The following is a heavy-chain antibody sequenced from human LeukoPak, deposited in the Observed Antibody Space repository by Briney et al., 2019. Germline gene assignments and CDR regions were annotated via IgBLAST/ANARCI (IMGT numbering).Heavy chain of an antibody. CDR2: INHSGST. Sequence: SETLSLTCAVYGGSFSGYYWSWIRQPPGKGLEWIGEINHSGSTNYNPSLKSRVTISVDTSKNQFSLKLSSVTAADTAVYYCARRRPGYGSGSHPLLGPWGQGTLVTVSS. CDR3: ARRRPGYGSGSHPLLGP. V-gene: IGHV4-34*01. CDR1: GGSFSGYY. D-gene: IGHD3-10*01. J-gene: IGHJ5*02.